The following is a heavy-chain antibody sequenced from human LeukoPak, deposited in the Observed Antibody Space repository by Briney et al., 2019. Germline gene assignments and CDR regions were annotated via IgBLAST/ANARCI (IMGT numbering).Heavy chain of an antibody. CDR2: IYYSGST. J-gene: IGHJ4*02. V-gene: IGHV4-59*08. Sequence: SETLSLTCTISGGSISSYYWSWIRQPPGKGLEWIGYIYYSGSTNYNPSLKSRVTISVDTSKNQFSLKLSSVTAADTAVYYCASYGVGFNYWGQGTLVTVSS. CDR3: ASYGVGFNY. CDR1: GGSISSYY. D-gene: IGHD4-17*01.